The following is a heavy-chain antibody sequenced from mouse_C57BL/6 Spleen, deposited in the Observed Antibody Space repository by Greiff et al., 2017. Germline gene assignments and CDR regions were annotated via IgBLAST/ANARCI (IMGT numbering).Heavy chain of an antibody. V-gene: IGHV2-5*01. Sequence: QVQLQQSGPGLVQPSQSLSITCTVSGFSLTSYGVHWVRQSPGKGLEWLGVIWRGGSTDYNAAFMARLSITKDNSKSQVFFKMNSLQADDTAIYYCAKNRGYYYGSSGDYAMDYWGQGTSVTVSS. CDR3: AKNRGYYYGSSGDYAMDY. J-gene: IGHJ4*01. CDR1: GFSLTSYG. CDR2: IWRGGST. D-gene: IGHD1-1*01.